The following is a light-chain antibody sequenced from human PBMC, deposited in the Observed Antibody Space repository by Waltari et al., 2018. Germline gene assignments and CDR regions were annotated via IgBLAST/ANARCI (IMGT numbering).Light chain of an antibody. CDR1: QRIYSNY. CDR3: QQYHSTPVT. CDR2: DVS. J-gene: IGKJ1*01. Sequence: EILLTQSPGTLSLSAGDRATLSCRASQRIYSNYLAWYQQKRGQAPRLLIFDVSSRATGIPDRFSGSWSGTDFTLTISRLEPEDFAIYYCQQYHSTPVTFGQGTTVEIK. V-gene: IGKV3-20*01.